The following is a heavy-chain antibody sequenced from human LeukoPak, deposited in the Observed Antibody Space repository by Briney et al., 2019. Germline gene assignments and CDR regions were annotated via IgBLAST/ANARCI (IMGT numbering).Heavy chain of an antibody. CDR2: INHSGST. J-gene: IGHJ3*02. Sequence: SETLSLTCAVYGGSFSGYYWSWIRQPPGKGLEWIGEINHSGSTNYNPSLKSRVTISVDTSKNQFSLKLSSVTAADTAVYYCARHSKWLPPRNAFDIWGQGAMVTVSS. V-gene: IGHV4-34*01. CDR1: GGSFSGYY. CDR3: ARHSKWLPPRNAFDI. D-gene: IGHD3-22*01.